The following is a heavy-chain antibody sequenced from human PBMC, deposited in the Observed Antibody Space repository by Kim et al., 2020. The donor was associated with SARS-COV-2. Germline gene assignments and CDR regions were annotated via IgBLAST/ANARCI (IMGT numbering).Heavy chain of an antibody. J-gene: IGHJ5*02. CDR3: ARDLHCSGGSCMGWFDP. D-gene: IGHD2-15*01. V-gene: IGHV4-59*13. CDR2: IYYSGST. Sequence: SETLSLTCTVSGGSISSYYWSWIRQPPGKGLEWIGYIYYSGSTNYNPSLKSRVTISADTSKNQFSLKLSSVTAADTAVYYCARDLHCSGGSCMGWFDPWGQGTLVTVSS. CDR1: GGSISSYY.